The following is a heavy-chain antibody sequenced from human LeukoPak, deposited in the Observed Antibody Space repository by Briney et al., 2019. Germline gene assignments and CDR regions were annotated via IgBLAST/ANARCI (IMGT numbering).Heavy chain of an antibody. J-gene: IGHJ4*02. CDR3: ARVSKDSSSWYKGIDN. V-gene: IGHV6-1*01. CDR1: GDSVSSNSVA. CDR2: TYYRSKWYS. D-gene: IGHD6-13*01. Sequence: SQTLSPTCAISGDSVSSNSVAWNWIRQSPSRGLEWLGRTYYRSKWYSDYAISVKSRITINPDTSKNQFSLQLTSVTPEDTAVYYCARVSKDSSSWYKGIDNWGQGTLVTVSS.